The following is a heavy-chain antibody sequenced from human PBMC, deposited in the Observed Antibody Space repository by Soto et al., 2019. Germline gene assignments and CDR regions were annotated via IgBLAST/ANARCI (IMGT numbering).Heavy chain of an antibody. J-gene: IGHJ4*02. CDR1: GFSFSNYN. V-gene: IGHV3-48*02. Sequence: GGSLRLSCVASGFSFSNYNMNWVRQAPGKGLEWVSYITDSSDTVHYADSVRGRFTISRDNAESSLYLQMNSLRDEDTAVYFCARDFGHGYYLDYCGRGTLVTVYS. CDR2: ITDSSDTV. CDR3: ARDFGHGYYLDY. D-gene: IGHD3-3*01.